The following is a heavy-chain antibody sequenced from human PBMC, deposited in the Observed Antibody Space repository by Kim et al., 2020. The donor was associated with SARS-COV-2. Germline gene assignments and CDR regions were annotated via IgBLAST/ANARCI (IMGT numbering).Heavy chain of an antibody. CDR1: GFTFSSYA. D-gene: IGHD3-16*02. CDR3: ARGHVMIKCGGVIDQRRYYGMDV. CDR2: ISYDGNNK. V-gene: IGHV3-30*04. J-gene: IGHJ6*02. Sequence: GGSLRLSCAASGFTFSSYAMYWVRQAPGKGLEWLAVISYDGNNKYYIDSVKGRFTVSRDNSKKTLSLQMNSLGAEDTAVYYCARGHVMIKCGGVIDQRRYYGMDVWGQGTTVTVSS.